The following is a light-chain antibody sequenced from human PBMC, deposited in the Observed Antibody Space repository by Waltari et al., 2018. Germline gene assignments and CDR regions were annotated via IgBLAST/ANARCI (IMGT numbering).Light chain of an antibody. Sequence: QSALTQPASVSGSPGQSISISCIGTGNDIGGYDYVSWYQQQPGKAPKLVIHDVTNRPSGVSSRFSGSKSGNTASLTISGLQAEDEAEYYCSSHTSSMTVIFGGGTKVTVL. CDR1: GNDIGGYDY. CDR3: SSHTSSMTVI. J-gene: IGLJ2*01. CDR2: DVT. V-gene: IGLV2-14*01.